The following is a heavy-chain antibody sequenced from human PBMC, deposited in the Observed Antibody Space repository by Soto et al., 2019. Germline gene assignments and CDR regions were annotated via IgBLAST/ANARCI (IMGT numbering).Heavy chain of an antibody. Sequence: EVQLVESGGGLVQPGGSLRLSCAASGFTFSSYAMHWVRQAPGKGLEYVSAISSNGGSTYYANSVKGRFTISRDNSKNTLYLQMGSLRAEDMAVYYCARSSTLTGYYTALGMDVWGQGTTVTVSS. CDR3: ARSSTLTGYYTALGMDV. V-gene: IGHV3-64*01. J-gene: IGHJ6*02. CDR2: ISSNGGST. CDR1: GFTFSSYA. D-gene: IGHD3-9*01.